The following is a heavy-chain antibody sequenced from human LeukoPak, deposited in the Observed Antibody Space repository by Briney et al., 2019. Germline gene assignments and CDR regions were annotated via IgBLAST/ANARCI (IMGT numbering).Heavy chain of an antibody. CDR1: RGSISSSSYY. CDR3: ARVDGSGWNFDY. J-gene: IGHJ4*02. V-gene: IGHV4-39*07. D-gene: IGHD6-19*01. Sequence: PSQTLSLTCTVSRGSISSSSYYWGWIRQPPGKGLEWIGSIYYGGSTYYSPSLKSRVTISVNTSKNQFSLKLSSVTAADTAVYYCARVDGSGWNFDYWGQGTLVTVSS. CDR2: IYYGGST.